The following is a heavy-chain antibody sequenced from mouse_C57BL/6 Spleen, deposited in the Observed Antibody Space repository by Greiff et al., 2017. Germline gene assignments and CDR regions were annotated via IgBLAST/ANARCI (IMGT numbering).Heavy chain of an antibody. J-gene: IGHJ4*01. CDR3: ARDYGNYVRYYAMDY. CDR2: ISSGSSTI. Sequence: EVHLVESGGGLVKPGGSLKLSCAASGFTFSDYGMHWVRQAPEKGLEWVAYISSGSSTIYYADTVKGRFTISRDNAKNTLFLQMTSLRSEDTAMYYCARDYGNYVRYYAMDYWGQGTSVTVSS. CDR1: GFTFSDYG. D-gene: IGHD2-1*01. V-gene: IGHV5-17*01.